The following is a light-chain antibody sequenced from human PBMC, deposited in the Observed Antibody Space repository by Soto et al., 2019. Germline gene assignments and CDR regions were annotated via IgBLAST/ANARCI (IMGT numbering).Light chain of an antibody. V-gene: IGLV1-47*01. J-gene: IGLJ2*01. CDR1: GSNIGSNY. CDR3: VAWDDSLSARI. Sequence: QSVLTQPPSASGTPGQRGTLSCSGSGSNIGSNYVYWYQQFPGTAPKLLIYRNDQQPSGVPDRFSGYKSGTSASLAISGLRSEDEADYYCVAWDDSLSARIFGGGTKLTVL. CDR2: RND.